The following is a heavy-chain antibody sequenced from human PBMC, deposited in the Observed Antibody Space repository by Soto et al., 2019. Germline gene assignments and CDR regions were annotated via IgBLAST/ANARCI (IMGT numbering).Heavy chain of an antibody. CDR3: ARDLGPRGYSYGHAGY. D-gene: IGHD5-18*01. J-gene: IGHJ4*02. V-gene: IGHV1-18*01. Sequence: QVQLVQSGAEVKKPGASVKVSCKASGYTFTSYGISWVRQAPGQGLEWMGWISAYNGNTNYAQKLQGRVTMTTDTPTSTDYMELRSLRSDDTAVYYCARDLGPRGYSYGHAGYWGQGTLVTVSS. CDR1: GYTFTSYG. CDR2: ISAYNGNT.